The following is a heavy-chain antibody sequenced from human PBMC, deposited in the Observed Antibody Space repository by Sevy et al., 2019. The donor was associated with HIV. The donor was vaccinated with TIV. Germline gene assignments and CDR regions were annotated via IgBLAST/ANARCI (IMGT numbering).Heavy chain of an antibody. CDR1: GFTFSSYE. V-gene: IGHV3-48*03. D-gene: IGHD4-17*01. J-gene: IGHJ4*02. CDR3: ARDLPPSATTVPHLDY. CDR2: ISNSGSTI. Sequence: GGSLRLSCTASGFTFSSYEMNWVRQAPGKGLEWVSYISNSGSTIHYSDPVKGRFTISIDNVKNSLYLQMNSLRAEDTAVYYCARDLPPSATTVPHLDYCGRGTLVTVSS.